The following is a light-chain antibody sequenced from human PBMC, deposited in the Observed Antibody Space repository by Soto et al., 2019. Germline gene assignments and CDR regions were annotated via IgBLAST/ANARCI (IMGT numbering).Light chain of an antibody. V-gene: IGKV1-5*01. CDR2: DAS. J-gene: IGKJ2*01. CDR3: QPYSSKSYT. CDR1: QSVSTW. Sequence: DIQMTQSPSTLSASVGERVTITCRASQSVSTWLAWYQQKPGQAPRLLIYDASILESGVPSRFSGSGSGTKFTLTISSLQSDDFATYHCQPYSSKSYTFGQGTKLEIK.